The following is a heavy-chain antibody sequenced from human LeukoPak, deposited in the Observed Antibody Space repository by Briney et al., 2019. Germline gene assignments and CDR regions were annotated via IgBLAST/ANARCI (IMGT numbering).Heavy chain of an antibody. J-gene: IGHJ4*02. CDR1: GFNFSDYA. CDR3: AKIRWAFESSGYSDY. V-gene: IGHV3-23*01. Sequence: GGSLRLSCGASGFNFSDYAMNWIRQRPGKGLEWVSAISGRGGDKYYAASVKGRFTVSRDNSKNTLYLQMIGLRVEDTAIYYCAKIRWAFESSGYSDYWGQGTLVVVSS. D-gene: IGHD3-22*01. CDR2: ISGRGGDK.